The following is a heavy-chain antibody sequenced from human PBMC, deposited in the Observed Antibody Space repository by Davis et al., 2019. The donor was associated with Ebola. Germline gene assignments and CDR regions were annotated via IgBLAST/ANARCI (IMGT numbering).Heavy chain of an antibody. J-gene: IGHJ1*01. D-gene: IGHD3-22*01. CDR2: ILYDGSSE. Sequence: GGSLRLSCEVSGFTFSSYGMHWVRQAPGKGLEWVAFILYDGSSEYYADSVKGRFTISRDNSKDTLYLQMNSLRAEDTAVYYCVCSGYLEYFQHWGQGTLVTVSS. V-gene: IGHV3-30*03. CDR3: VCSGYLEYFQH. CDR1: GFTFSSYG.